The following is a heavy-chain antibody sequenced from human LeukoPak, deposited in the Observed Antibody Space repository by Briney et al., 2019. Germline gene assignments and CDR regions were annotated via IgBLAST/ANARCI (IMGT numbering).Heavy chain of an antibody. Sequence: GGSLRLSCAASGFTFSSYSMNWVRQAPGKGLEWVSYISSSGSTTYYADSVKGRFTISRDNSKNTLYLQMNSLRAEDTAVYYCAKGGAVAGKYYFDYWGQGTLVTVSS. V-gene: IGHV3-48*01. CDR2: ISSSGSTT. CDR3: AKGGAVAGKYYFDY. J-gene: IGHJ4*02. CDR1: GFTFSSYS. D-gene: IGHD6-19*01.